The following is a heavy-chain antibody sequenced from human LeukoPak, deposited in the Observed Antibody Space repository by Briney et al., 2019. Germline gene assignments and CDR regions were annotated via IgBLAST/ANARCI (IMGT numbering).Heavy chain of an antibody. CDR1: GYTFTNYG. CDR2: VSAFNGDT. D-gene: IGHD6-19*01. J-gene: IGHJ4*02. V-gene: IGHV1-18*01. CDR3: ARGFIAVAGTVDY. Sequence: ASVKVSCKASGYTFTNYGISWVRQAPGQGLEWMGWVSAFNGDTDYAQKHQGGVTMTTDTFTSTAYMELRSLRSDDTAMYYCARGFIAVAGTVDYWGQGTLVTVSS.